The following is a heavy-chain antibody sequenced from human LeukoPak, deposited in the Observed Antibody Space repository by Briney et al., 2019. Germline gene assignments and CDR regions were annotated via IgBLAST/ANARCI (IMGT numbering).Heavy chain of an antibody. Sequence: ASVKVSCKASGYTFTGYYMHWVRQAPGQGLEWMGWINPNSGGTNYAQKFQGRVTMTRDTSISTAYMELSRLRSDDTAVYYCASLSTNDYGDYVQYWGQGTLVTVSS. D-gene: IGHD4-17*01. V-gene: IGHV1-2*02. J-gene: IGHJ4*02. CDR1: GYTFTGYY. CDR2: INPNSGGT. CDR3: ASLSTNDYGDYVQY.